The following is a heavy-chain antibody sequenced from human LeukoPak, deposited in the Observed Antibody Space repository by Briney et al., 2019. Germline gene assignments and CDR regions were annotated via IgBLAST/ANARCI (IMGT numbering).Heavy chain of an antibody. CDR3: ARTDGKQLPPRF. CDR2: IYYSGNT. V-gene: IGHV4-30-4*08. CDR1: GDSISSGDYY. Sequence: PSETLSLTCTVSGDSISSGDYYWSWIRQPPGKGLEWIGYIYYSGNTYYNPSLKSRVTISVDTSKNQFSLKLSSVTAVDTAVYFCARTDGKQLPPRFWGQGTLVTVSS. J-gene: IGHJ4*02. D-gene: IGHD5-18*01.